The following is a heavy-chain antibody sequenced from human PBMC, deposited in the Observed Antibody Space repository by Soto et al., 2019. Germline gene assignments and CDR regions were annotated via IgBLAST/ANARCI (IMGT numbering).Heavy chain of an antibody. CDR3: PTSTPFSGSVFAY. CDR2: IKSKSAGETT. D-gene: IGHD1-26*01. J-gene: IGHJ4*02. V-gene: IGHV3-15*05. Sequence: EVQLVESGGGLVKPGGSLRLSCAASGFSFRTTWMAWVRQAPGKGLEWVGRIKSKSAGETTDYADPVKGRFTILRDDSKATLHLPRDSLETGDTAVYYCPTSTPFSGSVFAYWGQGTLVTVSS. CDR1: GFSFRTTW.